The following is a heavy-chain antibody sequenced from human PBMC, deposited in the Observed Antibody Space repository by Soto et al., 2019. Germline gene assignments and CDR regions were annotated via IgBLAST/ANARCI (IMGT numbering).Heavy chain of an antibody. CDR2: INHSGST. Sequence: QVQLQQWGAGLLKPSETLSLTCAVYGGSFSGYYWSWIRQPAGKGLEWIGEINHSGSTNYNPSLKSRVTISVDTSKNQFSLKLSSVTAADTAMYYCARGGDYGDCVDYWGQGTLVTVSS. CDR3: ARGGDYGDCVDY. CDR1: GGSFSGYY. V-gene: IGHV4-34*01. D-gene: IGHD4-17*01. J-gene: IGHJ4*02.